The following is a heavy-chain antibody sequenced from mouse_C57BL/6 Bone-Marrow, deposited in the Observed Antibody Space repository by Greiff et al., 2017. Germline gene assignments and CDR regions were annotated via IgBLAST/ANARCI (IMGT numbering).Heavy chain of an antibody. J-gene: IGHJ3*01. CDR1: GFTFSSYG. CDR2: ISSGGSYT. V-gene: IGHV5-6*01. D-gene: IGHD2-2*01. CDR3: ARLVTRFAY. Sequence: EVQVVESGGDLVKPGGSLKLSCAASGFTFSSYGMSWVRQTPDKRLEWVATISSGGSYTYYPDSVKGRFTISRDNAKNTLYLQMSSLKSEDTAMYYCARLVTRFAYWGQGTLVTVSA.